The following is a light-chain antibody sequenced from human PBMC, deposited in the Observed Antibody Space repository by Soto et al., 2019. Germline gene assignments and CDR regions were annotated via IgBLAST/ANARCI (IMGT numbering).Light chain of an antibody. V-gene: IGKV1-12*01. CDR1: QDISSW. J-gene: IGKJ4*01. CDR3: QQGDSFPFT. Sequence: DIQLTQCPSSVSASVGYTVTINFXASQDISSWVAWYQQKPGKAPKILISAASSLQSGVPTRFSGSGSGTDFTLIISGLQPEDFATYFCQQGDSFPFTFGGGTKVDIK. CDR2: AAS.